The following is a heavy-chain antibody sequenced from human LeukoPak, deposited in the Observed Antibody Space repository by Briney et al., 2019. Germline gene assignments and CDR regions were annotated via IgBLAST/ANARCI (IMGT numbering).Heavy chain of an antibody. CDR3: ARAIVGTAYYYYYMDV. D-gene: IGHD3-16*02. V-gene: IGHV4-59*12. CDR2: IYHSGST. CDR1: GGSISSYY. Sequence: SETLSLTCTVSGGSISSYYWSWIRQPPGKGLEWIGYIYHSGSTYYNPSLKSRVTISVDRSKNQFSLKLSSVTAADTAVYYCARAIVGTAYYYYYMDVWGKGTTVTVSS. J-gene: IGHJ6*03.